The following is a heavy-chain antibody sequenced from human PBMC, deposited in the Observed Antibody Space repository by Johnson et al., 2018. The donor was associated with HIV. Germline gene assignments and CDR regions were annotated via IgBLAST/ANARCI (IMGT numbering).Heavy chain of an antibody. J-gene: IGHJ3*01. CDR3: AREAYYARAFDL. CDR2: IRYDEADK. D-gene: IGHD3-3*01. CDR1: GFTFSSYG. Sequence: QVQLVESGGGVVQPGGSLRLSCAASGFTFSSYGMHWVRQAPGKGLEWVAFIRYDEADKYYAASVKGRFAISRDNSRNTLDLRMDSLRVEDTAVYYCAREAYYARAFDLWGQGTMVTVSS. V-gene: IGHV3-30*02.